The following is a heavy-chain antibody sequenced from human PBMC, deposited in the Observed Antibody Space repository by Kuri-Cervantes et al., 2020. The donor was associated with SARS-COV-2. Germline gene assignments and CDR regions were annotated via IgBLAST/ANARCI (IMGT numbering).Heavy chain of an antibody. J-gene: IGHJ4*02. V-gene: IGHV3-30*02. D-gene: IGHD2/OR15-2a*01. Sequence: GGSLRLSCAASGFTFSSYGMHWVRQAPGKGLEWVAFIRYDGSNKYYADSVKGRFTISRDNSKSTLYLQMNNLRTEDSAVYYCANSYYDTTTVPRLDYWGQGTLVTVSS. CDR1: GFTFSSYG. CDR3: ANSYYDTTTVPRLDY. CDR2: IRYDGSNK.